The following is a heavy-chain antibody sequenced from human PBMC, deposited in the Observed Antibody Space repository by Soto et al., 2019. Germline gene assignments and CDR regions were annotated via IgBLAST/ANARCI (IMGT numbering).Heavy chain of an antibody. V-gene: IGHV3-48*03. CDR1: GFTFSSYE. J-gene: IGHJ6*02. CDR3: ARDIYSYGWGRYYYYGMDV. CDR2: ISSSGSTI. D-gene: IGHD5-18*01. Sequence: EVQLVESGGGLVQPGGSLRLSCAASGFTFSSYEMNWVRQAPGKGLEWVSYISSSGSTIYYADSVKGRFTISRDNAKNSLYLQMNSLGAEDTAVYYCARDIYSYGWGRYYYYGMDVWGQGTTVTVSS.